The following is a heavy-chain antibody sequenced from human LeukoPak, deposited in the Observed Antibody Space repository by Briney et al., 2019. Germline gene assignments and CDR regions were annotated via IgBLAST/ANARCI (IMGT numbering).Heavy chain of an antibody. CDR3: ANDGQGLTYYFDY. J-gene: IGHJ4*02. CDR1: GFTFSSYG. V-gene: IGHV3-30*18. CDR2: ISYDGSNK. D-gene: IGHD1-14*01. Sequence: QAGGSLRLSCAASGFTFSSYGMHWVRQTPGKGLEWVAVISYDGSNKYYADSVKGRFTISRDNSKNTLYLQMNSLRAEDTAVYYCANDGQGLTYYFDYWGQGTLVTVSS.